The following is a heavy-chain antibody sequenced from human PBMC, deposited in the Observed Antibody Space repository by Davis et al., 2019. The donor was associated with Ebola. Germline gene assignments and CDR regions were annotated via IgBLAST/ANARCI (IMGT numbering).Heavy chain of an antibody. Sequence: ASVKVSCKASGYTFTSYGISWVRQAPGQGLEWMGWISAYNGNTNYAQKLQGRVTMTTDTSTSTAYMELRSLRADDTAVYYCARSRMDYYGSGLVRYYYYYYMDVWGKGTTVTVSS. J-gene: IGHJ6*03. V-gene: IGHV1-18*04. CDR3: ARSRMDYYGSGLVRYYYYYYMDV. D-gene: IGHD3-10*01. CDR1: GYTFTSYG. CDR2: ISAYNGNT.